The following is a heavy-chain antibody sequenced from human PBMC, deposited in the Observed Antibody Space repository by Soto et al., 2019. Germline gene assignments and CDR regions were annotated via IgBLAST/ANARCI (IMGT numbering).Heavy chain of an antibody. CDR2: ISGSGGST. CDR1: GFTFSNHA. Sequence: GGSLRLSCAASGFTFSNHAMSWVRQAPGKGLEWVSAISGSGGSTYYADSVKGRFTISRDNSKNTLYLQMNSLRAEDTAVYYCAKLTRIVVVPAAMGNWFDPWGQGTLVTVSS. D-gene: IGHD2-2*01. V-gene: IGHV3-23*01. CDR3: AKLTRIVVVPAAMGNWFDP. J-gene: IGHJ5*02.